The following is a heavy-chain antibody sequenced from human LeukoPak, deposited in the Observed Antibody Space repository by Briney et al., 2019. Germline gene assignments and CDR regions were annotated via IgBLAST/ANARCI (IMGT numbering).Heavy chain of an antibody. J-gene: IGHJ4*02. Sequence: RPGGSLRLSCAASGFTVSSNYMSWVRQAPGEGLEWVSVIYSGGSTYYADSVKGRFTISRDNSKNTLYLQMNSLRAEDTAVYYCARAATYCGGDCYNFFDYWGQGTLVTVSS. CDR1: GFTVSSNY. V-gene: IGHV3-66*02. CDR3: ARAATYCGGDCYNFFDY. D-gene: IGHD2-21*02. CDR2: IYSGGST.